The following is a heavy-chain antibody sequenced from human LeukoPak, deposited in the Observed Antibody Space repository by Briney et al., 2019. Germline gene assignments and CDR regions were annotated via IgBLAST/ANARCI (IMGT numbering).Heavy chain of an antibody. Sequence: ASVTVSYKASGDTFIINDINWVRQAAGQGLEWMGWMNPNSGNTGYAQKFQGRVTMTRNISITTAYMELTDLRSEDTAVYYCARVTAAGTWTFDIWGQGTTVTVSS. V-gene: IGHV1-8*02. CDR2: MNPNSGNT. CDR3: ARVTAAGTWTFDI. CDR1: GDTFIIND. D-gene: IGHD6-13*01. J-gene: IGHJ3*02.